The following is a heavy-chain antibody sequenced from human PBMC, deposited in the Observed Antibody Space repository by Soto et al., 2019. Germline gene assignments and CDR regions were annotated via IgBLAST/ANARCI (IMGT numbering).Heavy chain of an antibody. J-gene: IGHJ1*01. CDR2: FSVYNGNT. D-gene: IGHD6-19*01. Sequence: ASVKVSCKASGYSFTSYGISWVRQAPGQGLEWMGWFSVYNGNTNSTQKFQGRVTMTTDTSSSKAYMDLRSLRAEDTALYYCAKDFRGGWPLEYFQHWGQGTLVTVLL. CDR1: GYSFTSYG. V-gene: IGHV1-18*01. CDR3: AKDFRGGWPLEYFQH.